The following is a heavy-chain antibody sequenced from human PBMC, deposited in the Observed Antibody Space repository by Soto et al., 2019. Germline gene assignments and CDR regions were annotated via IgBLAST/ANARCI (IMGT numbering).Heavy chain of an antibody. CDR1: GWTFSSYA. D-gene: IGHD5-12*01. V-gene: IGHV1-69*13. CDR3: ARGGNIYDAFDI. J-gene: IGHJ3*02. Sequence: SVKVSCKASGWTFSSYAISWVRPAPGQGLEWMGEIIPIFGTANYAQKVQGRVTITADDAKSTVYMELSSLRSEDTAVYYCARGGNIYDAFDIWGQGTMVTVSS. CDR2: IIPIFGTA.